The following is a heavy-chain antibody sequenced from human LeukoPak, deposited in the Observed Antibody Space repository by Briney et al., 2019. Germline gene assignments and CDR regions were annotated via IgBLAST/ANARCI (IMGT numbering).Heavy chain of an antibody. Sequence: GDSVKVSCKASGYTFTGYYMHWVRQAPGQGLEWMGWINPNSGGTNYAQKLQGRVTMTTDTSTSTAYMELRSLRSDDTAVYYCAREGYYDRSGYLNYWGQGTLVTVSS. CDR1: GYTFTGYY. V-gene: IGHV1-2*02. CDR3: AREGYYDRSGYLNY. D-gene: IGHD3-22*01. CDR2: INPNSGGT. J-gene: IGHJ4*02.